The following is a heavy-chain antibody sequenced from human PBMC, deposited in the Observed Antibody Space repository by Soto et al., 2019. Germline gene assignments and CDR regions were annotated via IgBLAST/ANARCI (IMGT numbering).Heavy chain of an antibody. D-gene: IGHD5-12*01. CDR3: ARGRPGDGYNPGAFDI. V-gene: IGHV1-69*06. CDR2: IIPIFGTA. J-gene: IGHJ3*02. CDR1: GGTFSSYA. Sequence: QVQLVQSGAEVKKPGSSVKVSCKASGGTFSSYAISWVRQAPGQGLEWMGGIIPIFGTANYAQKFQGRVTITAEKITGTGYKGLGRLGTWGTAVYYCARGRPGDGYNPGAFDIWGQGTMVTVSS.